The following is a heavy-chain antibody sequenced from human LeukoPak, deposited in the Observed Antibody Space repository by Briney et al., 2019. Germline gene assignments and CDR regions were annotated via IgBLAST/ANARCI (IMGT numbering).Heavy chain of an antibody. D-gene: IGHD6-13*01. J-gene: IGHJ4*02. CDR1: GFSFSTSW. V-gene: IGHV3-7*03. CDR3: AKDRRGGIAAAGDN. Sequence: GGSLRLSCAASGFSFSTSWMTWVRQAPGKGLEWVANIRRDGGEIYYMDSVKGRFTISRDNSKNTLYLQMNSLRAEDTAVYYCAKDRRGGIAAAGDNWGQGTLVTVSS. CDR2: IRRDGGEI.